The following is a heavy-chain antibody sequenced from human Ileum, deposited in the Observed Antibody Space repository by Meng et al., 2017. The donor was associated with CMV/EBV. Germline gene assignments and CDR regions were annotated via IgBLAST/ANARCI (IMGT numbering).Heavy chain of an antibody. CDR2: IIPRVGIP. CDR3: ASGSRVVAGIEDHYLDY. CDR1: GDTSNSHS. V-gene: IGHV1-69*02. Sequence: SVKVSCKASGDTSNSHSISWLREVPGHGVEWMGRIIPRVGIPNYIPKFQGKITISADKSTNTAYLEVTSLTSEDTAMYYCASGSRVVAGIEDHYLDYWGQGSMVTVSS. D-gene: IGHD2-15*01. J-gene: IGHJ4*01.